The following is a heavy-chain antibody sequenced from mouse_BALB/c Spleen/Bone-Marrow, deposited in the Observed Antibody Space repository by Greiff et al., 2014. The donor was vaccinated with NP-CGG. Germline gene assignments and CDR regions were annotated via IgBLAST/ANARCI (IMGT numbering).Heavy chain of an antibody. CDR3: AIYYGNYYAMDY. J-gene: IGHJ4*01. CDR1: GFNIKDAY. D-gene: IGHD2-1*01. Sequence: EVQLQQSGAELVKPGASVKLSCTASGFNIKDAYMHWVKQRPEQGLEWIGRIDPANGNTKYDPKFQGKATITADTSSNTAYLQLSSLTSEDTAVYYCAIYYGNYYAMDYWGQGTSVTVSS. V-gene: IGHV14-3*02. CDR2: IDPANGNT.